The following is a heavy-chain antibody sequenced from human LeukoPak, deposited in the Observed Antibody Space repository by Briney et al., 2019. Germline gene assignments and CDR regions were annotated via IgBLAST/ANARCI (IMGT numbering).Heavy chain of an antibody. CDR1: GGIFTSYA. CDR2: IIPILGIV. Sequence: ASVNVSCKASGGIFTSYAFGWVRQAPGQGLEWMGRIIPILGIVNYAQKFQGRITITGDESTNTAYMELSSLRSDDTAVYYCARVVLWFGESGRYYFAYWGQGTLVTVSS. J-gene: IGHJ4*02. V-gene: IGHV1-69*13. D-gene: IGHD3-10*01. CDR3: ARVVLWFGESGRYYFAY.